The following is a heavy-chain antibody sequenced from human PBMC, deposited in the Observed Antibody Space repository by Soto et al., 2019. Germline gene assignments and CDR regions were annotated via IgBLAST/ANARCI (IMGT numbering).Heavy chain of an antibody. CDR2: VNHSGST. CDR1: GGSFSGFF. D-gene: IGHD3-9*01. J-gene: IGHJ5*02. V-gene: IGHV4-34*01. CDR3: AVYDILIADGIDWFDP. Sequence: SETLSLTFAVYGGSFSGFFRSWIRQPPGKGLEWIGEVNHSGSTTYNPSLKRRVTISVDMSKNQFSLRLKSVTAADTAVYYCAVYDILIADGIDWFDPWGQGTLVTVSS.